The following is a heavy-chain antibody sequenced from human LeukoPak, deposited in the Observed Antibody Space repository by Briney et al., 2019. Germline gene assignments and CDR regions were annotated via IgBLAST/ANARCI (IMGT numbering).Heavy chain of an antibody. CDR1: GFTVTSNY. D-gene: IGHD3-10*01. Sequence: GGSLRLSCAASGFTVTSNYMSWVRQAPGKGPEWVSLINSEGSTYYADAVKGRFTISRDKSKNTLYLQMNSLRAEDTAVYYCERDFRPAHYSRGFFDYWGQGILVTVSS. CDR2: INSEGST. V-gene: IGHV3-53*01. J-gene: IGHJ4*02. CDR3: ERDFRPAHYSRGFFDY.